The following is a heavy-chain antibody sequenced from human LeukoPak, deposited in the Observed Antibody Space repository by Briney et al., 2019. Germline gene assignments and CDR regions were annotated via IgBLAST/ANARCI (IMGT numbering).Heavy chain of an antibody. V-gene: IGHV1-24*01. J-gene: IGHJ5*02. CDR1: GYTXTELS. D-gene: IGHD6-19*01. CDR2: FDPEDGET. Sequence: ASVKVSCKVSGYTXTELSMHWVRQAPGKGLEWMGGFDPEDGETIYAQKFQGRVTMTEDTSTDTAYMELSSLRSEDTAVYYCATVLYSSGPMNWFDPWGQGTLVTVSS. CDR3: ATVLYSSGPMNWFDP.